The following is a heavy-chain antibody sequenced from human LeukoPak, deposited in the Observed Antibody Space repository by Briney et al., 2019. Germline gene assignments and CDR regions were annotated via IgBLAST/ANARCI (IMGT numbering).Heavy chain of an antibody. J-gene: IGHJ4*02. D-gene: IGHD6-13*01. CDR1: GLSFSGYA. CDR2: ISGSGSTT. Sequence: GGSLRLSCAASGLSFSGYAMSWVRQAPGKGLEWVSGISGSGSTTFYVDSVKGRFTISRDNSKNTLYLQMNSLRAEGTAIYYCAKGFRGYSSSFFDYWGQGTLVTVSS. V-gene: IGHV3-23*01. CDR3: AKGFRGYSSSFFDY.